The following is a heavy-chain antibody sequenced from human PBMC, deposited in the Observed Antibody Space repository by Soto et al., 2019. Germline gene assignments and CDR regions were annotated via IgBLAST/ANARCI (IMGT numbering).Heavy chain of an antibody. CDR2: ISSSSSTI. D-gene: IGHD3-9*01. V-gene: IGHV3-48*01. CDR3: ARGLRCFDWLLFY. Sequence: EVQLVESGGGLVQPGGSLRLSCAASGFTFSSYSMNWVRQAPGKGLEWVSYISSSSSTIYYADSVKGRFTISRDNAKNSLCLQMNSLRAEDTAVYYCARGLRCFDWLLFYWGQGTLVTVSS. CDR1: GFTFSSYS. J-gene: IGHJ4*02.